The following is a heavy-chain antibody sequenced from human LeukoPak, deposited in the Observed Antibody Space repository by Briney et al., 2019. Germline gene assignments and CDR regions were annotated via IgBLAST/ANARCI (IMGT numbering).Heavy chain of an antibody. CDR2: INHSGST. V-gene: IGHV4-34*01. J-gene: IGHJ3*02. CDR3: ARGLYCGFTSCDAAGNAFDI. Sequence: PSETLSLTCTVSGGSFSGYYCNWIRQSPGKGLEWIGEINHSGSTDYNPSLQSRVTLSVDTSKNQFSLKLSSVTAADTAVYYCARGLYCGFTSCDAAGNAFDIWGQGTMLTVSS. D-gene: IGHD2-2*01. CDR1: GGSFSGYY.